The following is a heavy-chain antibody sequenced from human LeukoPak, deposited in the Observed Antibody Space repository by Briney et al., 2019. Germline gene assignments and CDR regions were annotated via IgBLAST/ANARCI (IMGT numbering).Heavy chain of an antibody. Sequence: GESLKISCKGSGYSFTSYWIGWVRQMPGKGLEWMGIIYPGDSDTRYSPSFQGQVTISADKSISTAYLQWSSLKASDTAMYYCASTSIVVVPAASRGAFDIWGQGTMVTVSS. CDR2: IYPGDSDT. D-gene: IGHD2-2*01. J-gene: IGHJ3*02. V-gene: IGHV5-51*01. CDR3: ASTSIVVVPAASRGAFDI. CDR1: GYSFTSYW.